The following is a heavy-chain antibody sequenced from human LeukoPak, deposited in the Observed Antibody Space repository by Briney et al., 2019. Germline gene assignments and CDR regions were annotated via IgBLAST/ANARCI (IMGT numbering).Heavy chain of an antibody. CDR2: VYYSGGT. D-gene: IGHD7-27*01. CDR1: GDSVSSGAYY. J-gene: IGHJ3*02. CDR3: AREPLGGNDAFDI. V-gene: IGHV4-61*08. Sequence: SETLSLTCTVSGDSVSSGAYYWNWIRQHPGKGLEWLGYVYYSGGTNYNPSLKSRVTISVDTSKNQFSLKLSSVTAADTAVYYCAREPLGGNDAFDIWGQGTMVTVSS.